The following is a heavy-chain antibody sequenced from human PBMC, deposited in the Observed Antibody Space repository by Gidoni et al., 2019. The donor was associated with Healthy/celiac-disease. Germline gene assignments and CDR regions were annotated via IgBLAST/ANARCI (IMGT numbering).Heavy chain of an antibody. Sequence: QVQLVESGGGLVKPGGSLRLSCAAPGFPFSDYYMSWIRQAPGKGLEWVSYISSSGSTIYYADSVKGRFTISRDNAKNSLYLQMNSLRAEDTAVYYCARLNMITFGGVIVLSKTPNWFDPWGQGTLVTVSS. J-gene: IGHJ5*02. CDR2: ISSSGSTI. V-gene: IGHV3-11*01. D-gene: IGHD3-16*02. CDR3: ARLNMITFGGVIVLSKTPNWFDP. CDR1: GFPFSDYY.